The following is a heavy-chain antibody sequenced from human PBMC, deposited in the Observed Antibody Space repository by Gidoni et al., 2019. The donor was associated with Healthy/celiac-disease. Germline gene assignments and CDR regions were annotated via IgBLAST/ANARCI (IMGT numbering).Heavy chain of an antibody. CDR2: INTNARNP. V-gene: IGHV7-4-1*02. J-gene: IGHJ5*02. D-gene: IGHD2-2*01. CDR3: ARDIGAYCSSTRCYSNWFDP. CDR1: GYTFTSYA. Sequence: VQLVQSGSELKKPGASVTVSCKASGYTFTSYAMNWVGQATGQGLEWMGWINTNARNPTYGQGFTGRFVFSLDTSVSTAYLQISSLKDEDTAVYYCARDIGAYCSSTRCYSNWFDPWGQGTLVTVSS.